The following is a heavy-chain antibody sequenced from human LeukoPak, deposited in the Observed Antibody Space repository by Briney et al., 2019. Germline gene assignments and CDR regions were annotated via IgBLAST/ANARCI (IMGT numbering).Heavy chain of an antibody. CDR3: AREMVVPAAAGWFDP. Sequence: SETLSLTCTVSGGPISSGSYYWSWIRQPAGKGLEWIGRIYTSGSTNYNPSLKSRVTISVDTSKNQFSLKLSSVTAADTAVYYCAREMVVPAAAGWFDPWGQGTLVTVSS. D-gene: IGHD2-2*01. V-gene: IGHV4-61*02. J-gene: IGHJ5*02. CDR2: IYTSGST. CDR1: GGPISSGSYY.